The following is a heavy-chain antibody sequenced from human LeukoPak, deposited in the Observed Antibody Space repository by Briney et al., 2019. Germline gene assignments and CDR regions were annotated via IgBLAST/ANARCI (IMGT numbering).Heavy chain of an antibody. CDR3: ARSYCNSTSCYAVGAFDF. D-gene: IGHD2-2*01. CDR2: IYYSGTT. Sequence: SETLSLTSTVSGGSISSTAYYWGWIRQPPERGLEWIGSIYYSGTTYYNPSLKSRVTISVDTSKNHISLKLSSVSAADTAVYYCARSYCNSTSCYAVGAFDFWGQGTVVTVSS. J-gene: IGHJ3*01. V-gene: IGHV4-39*02. CDR1: GGSISSTAYY.